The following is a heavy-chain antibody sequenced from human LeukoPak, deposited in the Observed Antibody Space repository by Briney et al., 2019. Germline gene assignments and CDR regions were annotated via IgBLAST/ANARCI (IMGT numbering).Heavy chain of an antibody. J-gene: IGHJ4*02. CDR2: ISWDGGKI. CDR1: GFMFHDYS. CDR3: AKDMQLRFLEWLPGGIDY. Sequence: GSLRLSCAASGFMFHDYSMHWVRQAPGKGLEWVSLISWDGGKIYYADSVKGRFIISRDNSKNSLYLEMNSLRTEDTAVYYCAKDMQLRFLEWLPGGIDYWGQGTLVTVSS. V-gene: IGHV3-43*01. D-gene: IGHD3-3*01.